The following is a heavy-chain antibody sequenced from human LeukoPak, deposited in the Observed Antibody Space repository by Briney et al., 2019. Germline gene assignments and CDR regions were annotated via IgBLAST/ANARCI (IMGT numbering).Heavy chain of an antibody. Sequence: SETLSLTCTVSGGPISSYYWSWIRQPPGKGREWGGYIYYSGSTNYNPSLKSRVTISVDSSKNQFSLKLSSATAADTAVYYCARGSAYCGGDCYHDAFDIWGQGAMVTVSS. D-gene: IGHD2-21*02. CDR2: IYYSGST. V-gene: IGHV4-59*01. CDR3: ARGSAYCGGDCYHDAFDI. CDR1: GGPISSYY. J-gene: IGHJ3*02.